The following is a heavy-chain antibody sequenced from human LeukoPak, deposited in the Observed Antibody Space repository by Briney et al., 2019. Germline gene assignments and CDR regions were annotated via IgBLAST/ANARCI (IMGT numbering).Heavy chain of an antibody. Sequence: SETLSLTCAVSGGSISSGGYSWIWMRQPPGEGLEGIGYIYYSGSTNYNPSLKSRVTISVDTSKNQFSLKLSSVTAADTGVYYCARDSGGDYSVCIWGQGTMVTVSS. CDR1: GGSISSGGYS. J-gene: IGHJ3*02. CDR2: IYYSGST. V-gene: IGHV4-61*08. CDR3: ARDSGGDYSVCI. D-gene: IGHD2-21*02.